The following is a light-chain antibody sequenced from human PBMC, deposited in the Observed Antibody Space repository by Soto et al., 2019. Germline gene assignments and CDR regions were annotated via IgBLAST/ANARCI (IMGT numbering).Light chain of an antibody. Sequence: NKRTPTLSAAVADRVAITWRASQSITGWVAWFQXKXGXAPQRLLSKASSLQSGVPSRFSGSGSGTEFTLTISRLEPEDFTVYYRHHYETFGQGTKVDIK. CDR1: QSITGW. V-gene: IGKV1-5*03. CDR3: HHYET. CDR2: KAS. J-gene: IGKJ1*01.